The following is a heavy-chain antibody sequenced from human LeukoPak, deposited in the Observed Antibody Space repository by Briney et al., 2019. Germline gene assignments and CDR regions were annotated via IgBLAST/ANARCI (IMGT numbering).Heavy chain of an antibody. D-gene: IGHD4-17*01. J-gene: IGHJ4*02. V-gene: IGHV3-49*04. Sequence: PGGSLRLSCTAAGCTFGDFAMGWVRQAPGRGLEGVGCISRNCYGGSTEYSASLKGGVTISRDDSNHIVYLQMNPLNLEDTAVYHCSRVAVTIGYCGEGTLVSVSS. CDR1: GCTFGDFA. CDR2: ISRNCYGGST. CDR3: SRVAVTIGY.